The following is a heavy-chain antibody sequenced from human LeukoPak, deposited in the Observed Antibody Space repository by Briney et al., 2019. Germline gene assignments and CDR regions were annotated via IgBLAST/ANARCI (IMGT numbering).Heavy chain of an antibody. CDR1: GGSISGYY. J-gene: IGHJ4*02. Sequence: SETLSLTCTVSGGSISGYYWSWFRQPPGKGPEWIGDIYYSGSTNYNPSLKSRVTISVDTSKNQFSLKLSSVTAADTAVYYCVRANHFDYWGQGTLVTVSS. D-gene: IGHD1-14*01. CDR2: IYYSGST. CDR3: VRANHFDY. V-gene: IGHV4-59*01.